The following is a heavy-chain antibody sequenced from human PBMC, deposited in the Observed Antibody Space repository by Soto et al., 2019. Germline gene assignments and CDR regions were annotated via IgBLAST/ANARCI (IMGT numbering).Heavy chain of an antibody. Sequence: QVQLVQSGAEVKKPESSVKVAFKALGGTFSTCAISWVRPARGQGLEWMGGIIPMFGTANYAQRFQDRVTITADESTNTVYMELSSLRSEDTAVYFCASGIQLWLRRINNGYSGWGQGTLVTVSS. CDR2: IIPMFGTA. V-gene: IGHV1-69*12. D-gene: IGHD5-18*01. CDR1: GGTFSTCA. CDR3: ASGIQLWLRRINNGYSG. J-gene: IGHJ4*02.